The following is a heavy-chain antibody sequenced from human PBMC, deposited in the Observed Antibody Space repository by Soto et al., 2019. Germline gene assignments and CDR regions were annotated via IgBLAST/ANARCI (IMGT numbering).Heavy chain of an antibody. Sequence: SETLSLTCAVSGGSISSSNWWSWVRQPPGKGLEWIGEIYHSGSTNYNPSLKSRVTISVDKSKNQFSLKLSSVTAADTAVYYCARDRAAAGTPSGMDVWGQGTTVTVSS. V-gene: IGHV4-4*02. CDR1: GGSISSSNW. J-gene: IGHJ6*02. D-gene: IGHD6-13*01. CDR2: IYHSGST. CDR3: ARDRAAAGTPSGMDV.